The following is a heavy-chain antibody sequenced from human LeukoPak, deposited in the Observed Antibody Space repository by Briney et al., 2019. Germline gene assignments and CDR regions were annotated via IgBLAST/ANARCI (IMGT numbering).Heavy chain of an antibody. CDR3: ARLKYYDSTGYSPGYYMDV. V-gene: IGHV4-39*07. CDR2: IYYTGST. Sequence: SETLSLTCAVSGGSISGGKDFWGWIRQSPGKGLEWIGSIYYTGSTYYNPSLKSRVSMSVDTSKNQFSLRLRSVSAADTAVYYCARLKYYDSTGYSPGYYMDVWGKGITVTVSS. D-gene: IGHD3-22*01. CDR1: GGSISGGKDF. J-gene: IGHJ6*03.